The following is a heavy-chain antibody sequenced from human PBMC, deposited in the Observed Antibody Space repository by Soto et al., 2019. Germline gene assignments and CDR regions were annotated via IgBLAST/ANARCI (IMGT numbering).Heavy chain of an antibody. D-gene: IGHD4-17*01. Sequence: EVQLVESGGGLVQPGGSLRLSCAASGFTVSSNYMSWVRQAPGKGLEWVSVIYSGGSTYYADSVKGRFTISRDNSKNTLYLQMNSLRAEDTAVYYCAREADGDHPFDYWGQGTLVTVSS. J-gene: IGHJ4*02. CDR2: IYSGGST. CDR3: AREADGDHPFDY. CDR1: GFTVSSNY. V-gene: IGHV3-66*01.